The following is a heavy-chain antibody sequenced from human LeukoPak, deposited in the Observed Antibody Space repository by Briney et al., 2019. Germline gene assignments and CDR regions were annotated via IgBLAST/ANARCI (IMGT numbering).Heavy chain of an antibody. Sequence: GGSLRLSCAASGFTSSSYAMHWVRQAPGKGLEWVAVISYDGSNKYYADSVKGRFTISRDNSKNTLYLQMNSLRTEDTAVYYCARDRPQWLVPTYNWFDPWGQGTLVTVSS. D-gene: IGHD6-19*01. CDR2: ISYDGSNK. V-gene: IGHV3-30*04. CDR1: GFTSSSYA. J-gene: IGHJ5*02. CDR3: ARDRPQWLVPTYNWFDP.